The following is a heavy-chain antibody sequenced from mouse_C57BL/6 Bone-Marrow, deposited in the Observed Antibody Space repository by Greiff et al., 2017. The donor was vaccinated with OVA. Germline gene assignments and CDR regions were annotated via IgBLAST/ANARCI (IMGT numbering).Heavy chain of an antibody. V-gene: IGHV1-63*01. CDR1: GYTFTNYW. J-gene: IGHJ2*01. CDR3: ARRGNYENFDY. CDR2: IYPGGGYT. D-gene: IGHD1-1*01. Sequence: VQLQQSGAELVRPGPSVKMSCKASGYTFTNYWIGWAKQRPGHGLEWIGDIYPGGGYTNYNGKFKCKATLTADKSSSTAYMQLSSLTSEDSAVYFCARRGNYENFDYWGQGTTLTVSS.